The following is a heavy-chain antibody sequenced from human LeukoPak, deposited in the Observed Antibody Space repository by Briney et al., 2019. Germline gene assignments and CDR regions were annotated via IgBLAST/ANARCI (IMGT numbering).Heavy chain of an antibody. CDR1: GGSISSSSYY. J-gene: IGHJ4*02. CDR2: IYYSGST. Sequence: SETLSLTCTVSGGSISSSSYYWGWIRQPPGKGLEWIGSIYYSGSTYYNPSLKSRVTISVDTSKNQFSLKLSSVTAADTAVYYCAAIEYYYDSSGYPDYWGQGTLVTVSS. V-gene: IGHV4-39*01. D-gene: IGHD3-22*01. CDR3: AAIEYYYDSSGYPDY.